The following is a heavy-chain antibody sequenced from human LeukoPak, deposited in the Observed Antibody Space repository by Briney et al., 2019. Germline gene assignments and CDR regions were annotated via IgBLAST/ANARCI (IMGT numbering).Heavy chain of an antibody. J-gene: IGHJ3*02. CDR2: IYSTGST. Sequence: SETLSLTCTVSGGSISTYYWSGVRQPAGEGLEWIGRIYSTGSTNYNPSLKSRVIMSIDTPKNHFSLKLSSVTAADTAVYYCTRDVRHAFEIWGQGTMVTVSS. V-gene: IGHV4-4*07. CDR3: TRDVRHAFEI. CDR1: GGSISTYY.